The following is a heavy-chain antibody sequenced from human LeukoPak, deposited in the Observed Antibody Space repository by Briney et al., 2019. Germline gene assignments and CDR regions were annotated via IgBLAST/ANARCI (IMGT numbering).Heavy chain of an antibody. CDR2: IRSKDYGGTT. Sequence: PGGSLRLSCAASGLTFSSYWMSWVRQAPGKGLEWVGFIRSKDYGGTTEFAASVKGRFALSRDDSKSIAYLQMNSLKTEDTAVYYCTRAGYSSSLWVGYYYYYMDVWGKGTTVTVSS. D-gene: IGHD6-6*01. CDR3: TRAGYSSSLWVGYYYYYMDV. J-gene: IGHJ6*03. V-gene: IGHV3-49*04. CDR1: GLTFSSYW.